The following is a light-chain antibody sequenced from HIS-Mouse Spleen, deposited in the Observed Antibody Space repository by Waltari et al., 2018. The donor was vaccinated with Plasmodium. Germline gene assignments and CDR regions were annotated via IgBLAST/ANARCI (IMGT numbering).Light chain of an antibody. Sequence: EIVMTQSPATLSVSPGERATLSCRASQSVSSNLAWYPQKPGQAPRLLLYGASTRATGIPARFSCSGTGTEFTLTISSMQSEDFAVDYCQQYNNWPRGTFGQGTKVEIK. CDR2: GAS. J-gene: IGKJ1*01. V-gene: IGKV3-15*01. CDR3: QQYNNWPRGT. CDR1: QSVSSN.